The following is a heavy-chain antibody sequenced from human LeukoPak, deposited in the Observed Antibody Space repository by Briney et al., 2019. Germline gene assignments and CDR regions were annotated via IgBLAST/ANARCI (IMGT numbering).Heavy chain of an antibody. CDR1: GFTFSSYA. CDR2: ISYDGSNK. Sequence: PGRSLRLSCAASGFTFSSYAMHWVRQAPGKGLEWVAVISYDGSNKYYADSVKGRFTISRDNSKNTLYLQMNSLRAEDTAVYYCARVGGIAARGYYYGMDVWGQGTPVTVSS. J-gene: IGHJ6*02. V-gene: IGHV3-30-3*01. CDR3: ARVGGIAARGYYYGMDV. D-gene: IGHD6-6*01.